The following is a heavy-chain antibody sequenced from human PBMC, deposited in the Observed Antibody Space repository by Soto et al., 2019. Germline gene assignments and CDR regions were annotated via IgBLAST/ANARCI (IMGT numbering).Heavy chain of an antibody. D-gene: IGHD6-13*01. Sequence: ASVKVSCKASGGTFSSYAISWVRQAPGQGLEWMGGIIPIFGTANYAQKFQGRVTITADESTSTAYMELSSLRSEDTAVYYCASGIRGVGAVGAVAWFDPWGQGTLVTVSS. V-gene: IGHV1-69*13. J-gene: IGHJ5*02. CDR2: IIPIFGTA. CDR3: ASGIRGVGAVGAVAWFDP. CDR1: GGTFSSYA.